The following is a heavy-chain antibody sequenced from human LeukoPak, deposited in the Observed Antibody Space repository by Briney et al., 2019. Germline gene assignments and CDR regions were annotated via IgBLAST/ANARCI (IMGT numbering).Heavy chain of an antibody. J-gene: IGHJ4*02. D-gene: IGHD3-10*01. CDR1: GDSVSSNSAA. Sequence: SQTLSLTCAISGDSVSSNSAAYNWIRQSPSRGLEWLGRTYYRSKWYNEYALSVKSRITINPDTSKNQFSLKLSSVTAADTGVYYCAGTYPADRYGSGSYYNRWGQGTLVTVSS. CDR2: TYYRSKWYN. V-gene: IGHV6-1*01. CDR3: AGTYPADRYGSGSYYNR.